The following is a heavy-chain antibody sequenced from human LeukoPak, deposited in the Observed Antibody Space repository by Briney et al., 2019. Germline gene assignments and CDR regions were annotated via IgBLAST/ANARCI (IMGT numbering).Heavy chain of an antibody. V-gene: IGHV3-30*18. CDR2: ISYDGSNK. J-gene: IGHJ4*02. Sequence: PRRSLRLSCAASGFTFSSYGMHWVRQAPGKGLEWVAVISYDGSNKYYADSVKGRFTISRDNSKNTLYLQMNSLRAEDTAVYYCAKIAVAGTATDYWGQGTLVTVSS. CDR1: GFTFSSYG. CDR3: AKIAVAGTATDY. D-gene: IGHD6-19*01.